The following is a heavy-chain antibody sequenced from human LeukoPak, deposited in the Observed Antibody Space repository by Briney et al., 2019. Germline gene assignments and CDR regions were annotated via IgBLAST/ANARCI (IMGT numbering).Heavy chain of an antibody. Sequence: GGSLRLSCAASGFTFSNAWMSWVRQAPGKGLEWVGRIKSKTDGGTTDYAAPVKGRFTISRDDSKNTLYLQMNSLKTEDTALYYCSSPPSFYIDVWGKGTTVTVSS. V-gene: IGHV3-15*01. D-gene: IGHD6-6*01. CDR3: SSPPSFYIDV. J-gene: IGHJ6*03. CDR2: IKSKTDGGTT. CDR1: GFTFSNAW.